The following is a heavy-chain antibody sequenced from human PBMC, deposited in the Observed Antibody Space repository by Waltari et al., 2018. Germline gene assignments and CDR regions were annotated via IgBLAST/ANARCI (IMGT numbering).Heavy chain of an antibody. CDR1: GISFSSYW. D-gene: IGHD6-19*01. Sequence: AASGISFSSYWMNWVRQVPGKGLEWVANINPDGSEKRFVDSVKGRFTISRDNAKNSLYLQMNSLRGEDTAVYYCAGWGSSNVWGQGTLVTVSS. CDR2: INPDGSEK. V-gene: IGHV3-7*03. J-gene: IGHJ4*02. CDR3: AGWGSSNV.